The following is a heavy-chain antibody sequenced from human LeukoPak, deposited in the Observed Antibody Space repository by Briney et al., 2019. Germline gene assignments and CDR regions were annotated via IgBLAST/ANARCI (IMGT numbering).Heavy chain of an antibody. CDR2: MNPNSGNT. Sequence: ASVKVSCKASGYTFTSYDINWVRQATGQGLEWMGWMNPNSGNTGYAQKFQGRVTMTRNTSISTAYMELSSLRSEDTAAYYCARVDSSGYYFVYWGQGNLVTVSS. CDR3: ARVDSSGYYFVY. D-gene: IGHD3-22*01. J-gene: IGHJ4*02. CDR1: GYTFTSYD. V-gene: IGHV1-8*01.